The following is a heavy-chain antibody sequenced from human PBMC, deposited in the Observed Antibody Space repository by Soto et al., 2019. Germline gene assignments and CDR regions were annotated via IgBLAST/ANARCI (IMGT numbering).Heavy chain of an antibody. CDR2: IWYDGSNK. V-gene: IGHV3-33*01. J-gene: IGHJ4*02. CDR1: GFTFSSYG. CDR3: ARGVDTAMPTGGY. D-gene: IGHD5-18*01. Sequence: GGSLRLSCAASGFTFSSYGMHWVRQAPGKGLEWVAVIWYDGSNKYYADSVKGRFTISRDNSKNTLYLQMNSLRAEDTAVYYCARGVDTAMPTGGYWGQGTPVTVSS.